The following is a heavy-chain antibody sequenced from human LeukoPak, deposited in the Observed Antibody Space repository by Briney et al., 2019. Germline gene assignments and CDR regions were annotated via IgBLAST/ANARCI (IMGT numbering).Heavy chain of an antibody. J-gene: IGHJ5*02. V-gene: IGHV3-30-3*01. CDR3: ARDQYSSGWNWFDP. CDR1: GFTFSSYA. D-gene: IGHD6-19*01. CDR2: ISYDGSNK. Sequence: GGSLRLSCAASGFTFSSYAMHWVRQAPGKGLEWVAVISYDGSNKYYADSVKGRFTISRDNSKNMLYLQMNSLRAEDTAVYYCARDQYSSGWNWFDPWGQGTLVTVSS.